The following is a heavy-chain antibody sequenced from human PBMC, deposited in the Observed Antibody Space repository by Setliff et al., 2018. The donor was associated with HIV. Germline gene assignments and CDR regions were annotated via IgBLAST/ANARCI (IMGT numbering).Heavy chain of an antibody. D-gene: IGHD2-21*01. V-gene: IGHV3-48*03. CDR3: ARGAGGNSLSAFDI. CDR2: ISSVSTI. Sequence: GGSLRLSCAASGFTFSSYEMNWVRQAPRKGLEWVSYISSVSTIYYADSVKGRFTISRDNAKNSLYLQMNSLRAEDTAVYYCARGAGGNSLSAFDIWGQGTMVTVSS. J-gene: IGHJ3*02. CDR1: GFTFSSYE.